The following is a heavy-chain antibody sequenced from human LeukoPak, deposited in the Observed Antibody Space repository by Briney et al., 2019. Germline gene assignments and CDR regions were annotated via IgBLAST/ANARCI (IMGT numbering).Heavy chain of an antibody. CDR3: ARDRRSVVRGQNWFDP. Sequence: GGSLRLSCAASGFTFSNYWMSWVRQAPGKGLEWVANIKEDGGETYYVDSLRGRFTISRDNAKKSLYLQLSSLRVEDTAVYYCARDRRSVVRGQNWFDPWGQGTLVTVSS. CDR1: GFTFSNYW. J-gene: IGHJ5*02. CDR2: IKEDGGET. V-gene: IGHV3-7*01. D-gene: IGHD3-10*01.